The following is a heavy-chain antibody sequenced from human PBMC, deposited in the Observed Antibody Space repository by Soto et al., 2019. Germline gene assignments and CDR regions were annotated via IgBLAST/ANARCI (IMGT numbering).Heavy chain of an antibody. V-gene: IGHV3-43*01. CDR2: ISWDGGST. J-gene: IGHJ3*02. D-gene: IGHD6-13*01. CDR1: GFTFDDYT. Sequence: EVQLVESGGVVVQPGESLRLSCAASGFTFDDYTMHWVRQAPGKGLEWVSLISWDGGSTYYTDSVKGRFTISRDNSKNSLYLQMNSLRTEDTALYYCAQGGSSWAVLDAFDIWGQGTMVTVSS. CDR3: AQGGSSWAVLDAFDI.